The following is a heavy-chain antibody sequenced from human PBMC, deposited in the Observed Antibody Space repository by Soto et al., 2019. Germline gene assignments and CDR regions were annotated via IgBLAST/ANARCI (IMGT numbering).Heavy chain of an antibody. D-gene: IGHD6-19*01. CDR3: ARGSPGPLKYSSGWYGGGWFDP. CDR1: GGSFSGYY. J-gene: IGHJ5*02. V-gene: IGHV4-34*01. CDR2: INHSGST. Sequence: SETLSLTCAVYGGSFSGYYWSWIRQPPGKGLEWIGEINHSGSTNYNPSLKSRVTISVDTSKNQFSLKLSSVTAADTAVYYCARGSPGPLKYSSGWYGGGWFDPWGQGTLVTVSS.